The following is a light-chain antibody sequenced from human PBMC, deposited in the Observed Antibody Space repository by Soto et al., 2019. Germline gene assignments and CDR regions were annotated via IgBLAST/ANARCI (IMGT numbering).Light chain of an antibody. V-gene: IGLV2-14*01. CDR1: SRDIGAFNY. J-gene: IGLJ1*01. CDR2: GVT. Sequence: QSALTQPASVSGSPGQSITISCTGSSRDIGAFNYVAWYQQHPGKAPKLIIHGVTNRPSGVSSRFSGSKSDYTASLTISGLQAEDEAVYYCSSYITAFFYVFGTGTKVTVL. CDR3: SSYITAFFYV.